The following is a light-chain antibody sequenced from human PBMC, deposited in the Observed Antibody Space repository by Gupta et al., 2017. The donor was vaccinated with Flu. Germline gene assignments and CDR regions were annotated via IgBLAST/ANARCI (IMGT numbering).Light chain of an antibody. Sequence: QSPGPLSLSPGDRATLSCRASQSVRNNYLAWYQQKPGQAPRLLIFGASNRATGIPDRFSGSGSGTDFTLTISRLEPEDFAVYYCQQYGTFFGPGTKVDIK. CDR1: QSVRNNY. J-gene: IGKJ3*01. CDR3: QQYGTF. CDR2: GAS. V-gene: IGKV3-20*01.